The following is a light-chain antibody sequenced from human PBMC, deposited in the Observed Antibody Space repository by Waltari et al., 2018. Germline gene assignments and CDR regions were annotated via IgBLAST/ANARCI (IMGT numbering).Light chain of an antibody. CDR2: EVI. V-gene: IGLV2-23*02. CDR3: CSYAGRNIWV. Sequence: QSALTQPASASGSPGQSITISCTATSNDDGFYNLVSWYQQHPDKAPKLMVYEVIERPSGVSNRFSGSKSGNTASLTISGLQADDEADYYCCSYAGRNIWVFGGGTKLTVL. J-gene: IGLJ3*02. CDR1: SNDDGFYNL.